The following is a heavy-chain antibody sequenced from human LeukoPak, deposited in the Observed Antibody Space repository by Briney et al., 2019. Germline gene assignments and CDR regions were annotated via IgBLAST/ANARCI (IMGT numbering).Heavy chain of an antibody. J-gene: IGHJ3*02. CDR1: GYTFTSYG. Sequence: ASVNVSCKASGYTFTSYGISWVRQAPGQGLEWMGWIGAYNGNTNYAQKLQGRVTMTTDTSTSTAYMELRSLRSDDTAVYYCARGSIAAAKTGAFDIWGQGTMVTVSS. CDR2: IGAYNGNT. CDR3: ARGSIAAAKTGAFDI. D-gene: IGHD6-13*01. V-gene: IGHV1-18*01.